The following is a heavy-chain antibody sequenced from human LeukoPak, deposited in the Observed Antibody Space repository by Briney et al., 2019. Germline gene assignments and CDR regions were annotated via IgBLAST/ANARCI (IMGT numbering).Heavy chain of an antibody. V-gene: IGHV1-69*13. CDR1: GGTFSSYA. CDR3: ARDDHSGYYFDY. J-gene: IGHJ4*02. D-gene: IGHD5-12*01. Sequence: SVKVSCKASGGTFSSYAISWVRQAPGQGLEWMGGIIPIFGTANYAQKFQGRVTITADESTSTAYMELSSLRSEDTAVYYRARDDHSGYYFDYWGQGTLVTVSS. CDR2: IIPIFGTA.